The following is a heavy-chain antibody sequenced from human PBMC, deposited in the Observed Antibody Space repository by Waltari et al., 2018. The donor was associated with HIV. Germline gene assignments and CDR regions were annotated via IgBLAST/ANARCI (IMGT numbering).Heavy chain of an antibody. D-gene: IGHD3-16*01. CDR1: GVTFSSYW. Sequence: EVQLLESGGGLVQPGGSLRLSCAASGVTFSSYWMHWVRQAPGKGLVWVSRINSDGSSTNYEDSVKVRFTISRDNAKNTVYLQMNSLRAEDTALCYCASLYNYVWGSPPPFDYWGQGTLVTVSS. V-gene: IGHV3-74*01. CDR3: ASLYNYVWGSPPPFDY. CDR2: INSDGSST. J-gene: IGHJ4*02.